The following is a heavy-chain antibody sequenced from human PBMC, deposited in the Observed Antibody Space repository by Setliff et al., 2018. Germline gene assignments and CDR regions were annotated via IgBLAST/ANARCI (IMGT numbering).Heavy chain of an antibody. V-gene: IGHV3-30*03. CDR1: GFSFNTYG. CDR2: ISYDGFKI. Sequence: PGGSLRLSCAASGFSFNTYGMHWVRQAPGRGLEWVTFISYDGFKIYYAESVKGRFTISRDNSMNTLYLQMHGLRAEDTAVYYCARYCSSGSCYYDAFDVWGQGTMVTVSS. CDR3: ARYCSSGSCYYDAFDV. J-gene: IGHJ3*01. D-gene: IGHD2-15*01.